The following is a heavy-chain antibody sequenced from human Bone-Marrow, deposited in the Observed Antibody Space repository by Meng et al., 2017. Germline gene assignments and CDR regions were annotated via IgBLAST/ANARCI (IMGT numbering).Heavy chain of an antibody. CDR1: GYTFTSYG. J-gene: IGHJ4*02. Sequence: ASVKVSCKASGYTFTSYGISWVRQAPGQGLEWMGWISAYNGNTNYAQKLQGRVTMTTDTSTSKAYMELSSLRSEDTAVYYCARTGGFRGEGSYSSGPIFGYYFDYWGQGTLVTVSS. CDR2: ISAYNGNT. V-gene: IGHV1-18*01. CDR3: ARTGGFRGEGSYSSGPIFGYYFDY. D-gene: IGHD6-19*01.